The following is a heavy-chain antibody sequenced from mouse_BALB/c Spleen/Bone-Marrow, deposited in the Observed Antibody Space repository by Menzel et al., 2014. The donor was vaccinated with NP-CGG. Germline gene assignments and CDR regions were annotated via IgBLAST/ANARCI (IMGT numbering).Heavy chain of an antibody. D-gene: IGHD3-3*01. V-gene: IGHV1-54*03. J-gene: IGHJ4*01. Sequence: QVHVKQSGAELVRPGTSVKVSCKASGYAFTNYLIEWVEQRPGQGLEWIGVINPGSGGTNYNEKFKGKATLTADKSSSTAYMQLSSLTSDDSAVYFCARRDDAMDYWGQGTSVTVSS. CDR2: INPGSGGT. CDR1: GYAFTNYL. CDR3: ARRDDAMDY.